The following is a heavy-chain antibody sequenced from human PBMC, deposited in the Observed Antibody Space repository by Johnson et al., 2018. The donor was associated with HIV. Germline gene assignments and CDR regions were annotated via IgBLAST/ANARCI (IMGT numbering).Heavy chain of an antibody. V-gene: IGHV3-33*06. Sequence: QVQLVESGGGVVQPGRSLRLSCAASGFTFSSYGMHWVRQAPGKGLEWVAVIWYDGSNKYSADSVNGRFPISRAHSKNTLYLQMNSLRAEDTAVYYCAKQNRKIEELGIRDAPDAFDIWGQGTMVTVSS. J-gene: IGHJ3*02. CDR1: GFTFSSYG. CDR3: AKQNRKIEELGIRDAPDAFDI. CDR2: IWYDGSNK. D-gene: IGHD7-27*01.